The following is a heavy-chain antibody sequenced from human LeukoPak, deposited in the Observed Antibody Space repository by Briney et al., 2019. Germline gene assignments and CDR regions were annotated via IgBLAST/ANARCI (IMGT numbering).Heavy chain of an antibody. J-gene: IGHJ4*02. CDR1: GGSISSYY. Sequence: SETLSLTCTVSGGSISSYYWSWIRQPPGKGLEWIGYIYYSGSTNYNPSLKSRVTISVDTSKNQFSLKLSSVTAADTAVYYCARLRIADFDYWSQGTLVTVSS. V-gene: IGHV4-59*08. D-gene: IGHD6-13*01. CDR2: IYYSGST. CDR3: ARLRIADFDY.